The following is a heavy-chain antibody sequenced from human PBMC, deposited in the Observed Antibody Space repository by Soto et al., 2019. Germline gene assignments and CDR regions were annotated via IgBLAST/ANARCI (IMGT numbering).Heavy chain of an antibody. V-gene: IGHV1-69*02. CDR1: GGTFSTYT. D-gene: IGHD6-6*01. Sequence: QVQLVQSGAEVKKPGSSVKVSCKASGGTFSTYTIIWVRQAPGQGLEWMGRILPMLDITNSAQRFQGRVTITADKSTSTAYLELSSLRSEATAVYYCPLGSLSAETFDNWVRGTMVTVSA. J-gene: IGHJ3*02. CDR3: PLGSLSAETFDN. CDR2: ILPMLDIT.